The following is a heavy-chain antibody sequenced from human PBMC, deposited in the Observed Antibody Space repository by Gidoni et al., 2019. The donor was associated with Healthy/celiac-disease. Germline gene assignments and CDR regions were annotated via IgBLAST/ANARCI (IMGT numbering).Heavy chain of an antibody. Sequence: QLQLQESVPGLVKPSEPLSLTCTVSGGSVSSSSYYWAWIRQPPGKGLEWIGSIYYSGSTYYNPSLQSRVTISVDTSKNQFSMKLSSVTAADTAVYYCARSGITMVRGVPQYFQHWGQGTLVTVSS. CDR1: GGSVSSSSYY. CDR2: IYYSGST. D-gene: IGHD3-10*01. V-gene: IGHV4-39*01. J-gene: IGHJ1*01. CDR3: ARSGITMVRGVPQYFQH.